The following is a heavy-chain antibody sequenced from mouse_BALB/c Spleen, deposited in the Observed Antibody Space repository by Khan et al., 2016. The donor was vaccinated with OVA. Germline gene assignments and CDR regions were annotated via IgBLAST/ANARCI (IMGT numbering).Heavy chain of an antibody. V-gene: IGHV3-2*02. D-gene: IGHD2-4*01. J-gene: IGHJ3*01. CDR1: GYSITSEYA. CDR3: ARKDYYDYDPFAY. CDR2: INYSGNT. Sequence: VQLKESGPGLVKPSQSLSLTCTVTGYSITSEYAWNWIRQFPGNKLEWMGYINYSGNTRFNPSLKSRASITRDTSKNQFFLQLNSVTNEDTATYYCARKDYYDYDPFAYWGQGTLVTVSA.